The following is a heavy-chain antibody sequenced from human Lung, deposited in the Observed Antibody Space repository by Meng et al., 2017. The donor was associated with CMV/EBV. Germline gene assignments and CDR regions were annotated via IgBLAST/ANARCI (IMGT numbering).Heavy chain of an antibody. CDR3: ARLKMVRGALYYFDY. Sequence: RSVSSGDYYWSWIRQPPGKGLEWIGYIYYSGSTYYNPSLKSRVTISVDTSKNHFSLKLSSVTAADTAVYYCARLKMVRGALYYFDYWGQGTLVTVSS. D-gene: IGHD3-10*01. CDR1: RSVSSGDYY. V-gene: IGHV4-30-4*08. J-gene: IGHJ4*02. CDR2: IYYSGST.